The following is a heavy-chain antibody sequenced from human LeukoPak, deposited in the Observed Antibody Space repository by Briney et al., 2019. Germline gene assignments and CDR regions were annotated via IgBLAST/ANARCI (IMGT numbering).Heavy chain of an antibody. V-gene: IGHV1-2*02. Sequence: ASVKVSCKASRYTFTRYYMHCVRQAPGQGLEGMGWINPNSGGTNYAQKFPARATMTRDTSISTAYRELSRLRSDDTAVYYCARERSADIVVVPAAKGSYYYYMDVWGKGTTVTVSS. D-gene: IGHD2-2*01. CDR2: INPNSGGT. CDR3: ARERSADIVVVPAAKGSYYYYMDV. CDR1: RYTFTRYY. J-gene: IGHJ6*03.